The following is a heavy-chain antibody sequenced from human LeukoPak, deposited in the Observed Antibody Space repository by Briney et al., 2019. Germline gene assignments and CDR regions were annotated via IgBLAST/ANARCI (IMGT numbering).Heavy chain of an antibody. CDR1: GGSISSYY. CDR2: IYCSGST. J-gene: IGHJ5*02. Sequence: SETLSLTCTVSGGSISSYYWSWIRQPPGKGLEWIGYIYCSGSTNYNPSLKSRVTISVDTSKNQFSLKLSSVTAADTAVYYCARDDFYSSSWYGSWFDPWGQGTLVTVSS. V-gene: IGHV4-59*12. D-gene: IGHD6-13*01. CDR3: ARDDFYSSSWYGSWFDP.